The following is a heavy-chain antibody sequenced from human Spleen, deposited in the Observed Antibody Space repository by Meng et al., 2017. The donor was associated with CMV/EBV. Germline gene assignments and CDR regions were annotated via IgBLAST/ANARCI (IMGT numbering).Heavy chain of an antibody. D-gene: IGHD3-10*02. Sequence: ASVRVSCTPSGYSVASYGLSWVRQAPGQGLEWMGWISDMNGNTKYAEKFQGRVTVTKDFMELRSLRSDDTAVYYCARHSAMFFFDYWGQGTLVTVSS. V-gene: IGHV1-18*01. J-gene: IGHJ4*02. CDR1: GYSVASYG. CDR3: ARHSAMFFFDY. CDR2: ISDMNGNT.